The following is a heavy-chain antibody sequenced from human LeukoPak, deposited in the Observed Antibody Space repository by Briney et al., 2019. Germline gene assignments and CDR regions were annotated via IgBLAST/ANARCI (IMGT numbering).Heavy chain of an antibody. V-gene: IGHV1-2*02. Sequence: ASVKVSCKASGYTVTGYYMHWVRQAPGQGLEWMGWINPNSGGTNYAQKFQGRVTMTRDTSISTAYMELSRLRSDDTAVYYCARGYDSSGYYYVFDYWGQGTLVTVSS. CDR2: INPNSGGT. J-gene: IGHJ4*02. CDR3: ARGYDSSGYYYVFDY. D-gene: IGHD3-22*01. CDR1: GYTVTGYY.